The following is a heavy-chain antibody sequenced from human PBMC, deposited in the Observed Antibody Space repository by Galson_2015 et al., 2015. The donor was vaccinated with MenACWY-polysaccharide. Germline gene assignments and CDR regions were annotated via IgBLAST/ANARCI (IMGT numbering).Heavy chain of an antibody. CDR3: AKVSSSSSRIDY. J-gene: IGHJ4*02. D-gene: IGHD6-6*01. V-gene: IGHV3-30*18. CDR1: GFTFSSYG. CDR2: ISYDGSNK. Sequence: SLRLSCAASGFTFSSYGMHWVRQAPGKGLEWVAVISYDGSNKYYADSVKGRFTISRDNSKNTLYLQMNSLRAEDTAVYYCAKVSSSSSRIDYWGQGTLVTVSS.